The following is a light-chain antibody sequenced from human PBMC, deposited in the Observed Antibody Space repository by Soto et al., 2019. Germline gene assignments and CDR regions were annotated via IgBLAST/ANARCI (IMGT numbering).Light chain of an antibody. V-gene: IGLV2-23*02. CDR2: EVS. Sequence: QSALTQPASVSGSPGQSITISCTGTSSDVGSYNLVSWYQQHPGKAPKLMIYEVSKRPSGVSNRFSGSKSGNTASLTIFGLQAEDGADYYCCSYAGSSNWVFGGGTKLP. J-gene: IGLJ3*02. CDR3: CSYAGSSNWV. CDR1: SSDVGSYNL.